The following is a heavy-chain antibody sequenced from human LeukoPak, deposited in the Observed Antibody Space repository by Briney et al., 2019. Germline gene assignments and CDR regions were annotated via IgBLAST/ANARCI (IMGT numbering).Heavy chain of an antibody. Sequence: GGSLRLSCAASGFTFSNAWMSWVRQAPGKGLEWVGRIKSKTDGGTTDYAAPVKGRFTISRDDSKNTLYLQMNSLKTEDTAVYYCTTFTTYYDILTGYYSAFDYWGQGTLVTVSS. J-gene: IGHJ4*02. CDR2: IKSKTDGGTT. V-gene: IGHV3-15*01. D-gene: IGHD3-9*01. CDR1: GFTFSNAW. CDR3: TTFTTYYDILTGYYSAFDY.